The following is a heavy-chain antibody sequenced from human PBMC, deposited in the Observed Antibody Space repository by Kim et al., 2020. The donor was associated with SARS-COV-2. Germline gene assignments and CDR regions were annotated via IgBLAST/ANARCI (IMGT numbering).Heavy chain of an antibody. J-gene: IGHJ5*02. V-gene: IGHV4-39*01. Sequence: SETLSLTCTVSGGSISSSSYYWGWIRQPPGKGLEWIGSIYYSGSTYYNPSLKSRVTISVDTSKNQFSLKLSSVTAADTAVYYCARRSSGWYSLGGRGPGPHWFDPWGQGTLVTVSS. D-gene: IGHD6-19*01. CDR1: GGSISSSSYY. CDR2: IYYSGST. CDR3: ARRSSGWYSLGGRGPGPHWFDP.